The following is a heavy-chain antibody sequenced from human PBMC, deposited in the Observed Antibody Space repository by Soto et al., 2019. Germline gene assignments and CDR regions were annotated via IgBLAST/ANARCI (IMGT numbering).Heavy chain of an antibody. CDR2: INAGNGNT. CDR1: GYTFTTYA. Sequence: ASVKVSCKASGYTFTTYAMHWVRQAPGQRLEWMGWINAGNGNTKYSQKFQGRVTITRDTSASTAYMELSSLRSEDTAVYYCARGVVVPAALFQHWGQGTLVTVSS. CDR3: ARGVVVPAALFQH. J-gene: IGHJ1*01. D-gene: IGHD2-2*01. V-gene: IGHV1-3*01.